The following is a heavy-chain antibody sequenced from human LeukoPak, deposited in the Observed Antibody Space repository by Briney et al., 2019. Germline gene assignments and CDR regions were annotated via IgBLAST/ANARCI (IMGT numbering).Heavy chain of an antibody. J-gene: IGHJ6*03. D-gene: IGHD2-2*01. CDR2: INPSGGST. Sequence: ASVKVSCKASGYTFTSYYMHWVRQAPGQGLEWMGIINPSGGSTSYAQKFQGRVTMTRDTSTSTVYMELSSLRSEDTAVYYCARRAGYCSSTSCLGTQTYYYYYMDVWGKGTTVTVSS. CDR3: ARRAGYCSSTSCLGTQTYYYYYMDV. CDR1: GYTFTSYY. V-gene: IGHV1-46*01.